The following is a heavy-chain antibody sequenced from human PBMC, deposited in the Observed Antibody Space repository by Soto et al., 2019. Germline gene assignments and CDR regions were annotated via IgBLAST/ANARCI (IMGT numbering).Heavy chain of an antibody. CDR1: GFTFSNYW. CDR3: VRTSLVVAVATREDF. J-gene: IGHJ4*02. Sequence: EVQLVESGGGLVQPGESLRLSCAASGFTFSNYWMHWVRQAPGKGLVWVSRIDSDGSRITYADFVKGRFTISRDNAKNPVYLHMNSLTAEDTAVYYCVRTSLVVAVATREDFWGQGTLFTVSS. V-gene: IGHV3-74*01. D-gene: IGHD2-15*01. CDR2: IDSDGSRI.